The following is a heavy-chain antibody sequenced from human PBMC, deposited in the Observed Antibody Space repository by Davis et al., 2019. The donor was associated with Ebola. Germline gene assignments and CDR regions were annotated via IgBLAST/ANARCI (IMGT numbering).Heavy chain of an antibody. J-gene: IGHJ4*02. Sequence: GGSLRLSCAASEFTFSGYAMSWVRQAPGKGLEWVSVIYSGGSTYYADSVKGRFTISRHSSENTVFLQMNSLRPDDTAVYYCARDPPQSGGYVWGQGTLVTVSS. V-gene: IGHV3-53*04. D-gene: IGHD5-12*01. CDR2: IYSGGST. CDR1: EFTFSGYA. CDR3: ARDPPQSGGYV.